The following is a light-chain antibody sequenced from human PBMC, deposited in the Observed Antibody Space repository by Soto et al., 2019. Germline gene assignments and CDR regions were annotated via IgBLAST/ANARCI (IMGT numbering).Light chain of an antibody. J-gene: IGKJ4*01. CDR1: QSIGTY. V-gene: IGKV3-11*01. CDR3: QQRNPLT. CDR2: DAS. Sequence: EIVLTQSPATLSLSPGERATLSCRASQSIGTYLAWYQQKPVQAPRLLIYDASNRATGIPARFSGGGSGTDFTLTISSLEPEDFAVYYCQQRNPLTFGGGTKVEIK.